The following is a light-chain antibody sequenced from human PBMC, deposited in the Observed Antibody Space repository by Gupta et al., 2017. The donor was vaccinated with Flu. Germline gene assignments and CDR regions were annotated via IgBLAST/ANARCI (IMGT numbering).Light chain of an antibody. CDR2: GAS. V-gene: IGKV3-15*01. CDR3: QQDNIWPLWT. Sequence: ATLSVSPGERATLSCRASQSTYTNLAWYTQKPGRAPRLLIYGASTRATGIPARFSGSGYGTEFTLTISSRQSEDFAVYYCQQDNIWPLWTFGQGTKVEIK. CDR1: QSTYTN. J-gene: IGKJ1*01.